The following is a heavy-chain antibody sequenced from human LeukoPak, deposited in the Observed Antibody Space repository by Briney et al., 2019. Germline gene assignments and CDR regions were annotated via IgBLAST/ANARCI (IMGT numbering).Heavy chain of an antibody. D-gene: IGHD1-7*01. CDR2: IKEDGSDK. J-gene: IGHJ4*02. Sequence: GGSLRLSCAASGFTFSNYWMSWVRQAPGKGLEWVANIKEDGSDKNYVDSVRGRFTITRDNAKNALYLQMNSLRAEDTAVYYCGREIPGGTTSLDCWGQGTVVTVSS. CDR1: GFTFSNYW. CDR3: GREIPGGTTSLDC. V-gene: IGHV3-7*04.